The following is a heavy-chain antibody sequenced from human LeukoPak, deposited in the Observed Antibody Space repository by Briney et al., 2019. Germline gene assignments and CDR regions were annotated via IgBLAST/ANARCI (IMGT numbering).Heavy chain of an antibody. D-gene: IGHD6-13*01. CDR1: GFTLSSYA. CDR2: ISGSGGST. Sequence: GGTLRLSCAASGFTLSSYAMSWVRQAPGKGLEWVSAISGSGGSTYYADSVKGRFTISRDNSKNTLYLQMNSLRAEDTAVYYCAKGVIAAAGTLLDYWGQGTLVTVSS. V-gene: IGHV3-23*01. J-gene: IGHJ4*02. CDR3: AKGVIAAAGTLLDY.